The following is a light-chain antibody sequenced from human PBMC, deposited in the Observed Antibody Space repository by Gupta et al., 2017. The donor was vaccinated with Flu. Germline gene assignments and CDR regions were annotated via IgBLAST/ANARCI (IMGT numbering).Light chain of an antibody. J-gene: IGKJ4*01. V-gene: IGKV3-15*01. CDR1: EINSTN. CDR2: GES. CDR3: QEYHKRRAALT. Sequence: SCTGSEINSTNIGWYQYKPSQDHRLHIYGESGRETGVLARFSGSGCGTDLDLTITSMQPEDVELYYCQEYHKRRAALTFGGGTKVEIK.